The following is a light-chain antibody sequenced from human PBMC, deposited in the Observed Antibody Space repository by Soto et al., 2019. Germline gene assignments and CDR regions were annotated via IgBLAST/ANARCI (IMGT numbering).Light chain of an antibody. CDR2: DAS. Sequence: DIQMAQSPSSLSAFIGDRVTVTCQASQDISKQLNWCRQAPGKAPQLLIYDASNLERGVPSRFSGSGSGTEFTFTINSLQAEDVATYYCQHFASLPYTFGPGTKVEV. V-gene: IGKV1-33*01. CDR3: QHFASLPYT. CDR1: QDISKQ. J-gene: IGKJ2*01.